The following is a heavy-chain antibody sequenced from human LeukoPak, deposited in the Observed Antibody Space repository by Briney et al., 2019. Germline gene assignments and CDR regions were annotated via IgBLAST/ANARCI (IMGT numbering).Heavy chain of an antibody. V-gene: IGHV5-51*03. CDR1: GYNFPGYW. J-gene: IGHJ4*02. D-gene: IGHD3-10*01. Sequence: GESLKISCKASGYNFPGYWIAWVRQMPGKGLEWMGTIYPGGSETRYSPSFQGQVTFSADKSVYTAYLHWRSLKASDTAMYYCTRVDGSGTYLFHSDYWGQGTLVTVSS. CDR2: IYPGGSET. CDR3: TRVDGSGTYLFHSDY.